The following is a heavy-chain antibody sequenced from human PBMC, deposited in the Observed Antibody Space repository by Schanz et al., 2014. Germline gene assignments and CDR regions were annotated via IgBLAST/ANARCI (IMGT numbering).Heavy chain of an antibody. V-gene: IGHV3-23*04. CDR3: AKDAPYPFDL. J-gene: IGHJ2*01. CDR2: ISGDHRNT. CDR1: GFSFSTYW. Sequence: EEQLVESGGGLVQPGGSLRLSCAASGFSFSTYWMSWVRQAPGKGLEWVSSISGDHRNTFYADSVKGRFTISRDNSKNTLYLQMNSLRAEDTAIYYCAKDAPYPFDLWGRGTLITVSS.